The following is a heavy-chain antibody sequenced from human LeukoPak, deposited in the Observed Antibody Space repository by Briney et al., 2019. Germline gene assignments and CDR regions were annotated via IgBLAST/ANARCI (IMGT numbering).Heavy chain of an antibody. CDR1: GGTFGSYV. CDR3: ARLSTTYYYDSSGYSESNWFDP. CDR2: IIPMFDTT. J-gene: IGHJ5*02. V-gene: IGHV1-69*06. Sequence: VASVKVSCKASGGTFGSYVINWVRQAPGQGLEWMGGIIPMFDTTYYAQKFQGRVTITADKSTTTAYMEVRSLRSDDTAVYYCARLSTTYYYDSSGYSESNWFDPWGQGTLVTVSS. D-gene: IGHD3-22*01.